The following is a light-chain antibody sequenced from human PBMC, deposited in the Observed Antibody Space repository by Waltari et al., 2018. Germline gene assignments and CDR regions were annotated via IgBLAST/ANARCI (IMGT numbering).Light chain of an antibody. CDR2: GKS. CDR1: TSNIGSNT. CDR3: ASWDDSLNGLV. Sequence: QSALTQSPSASGTPGQRVTISCSGSTSNIGSNTENWYKKLPGTAPKLLIYGKSHLPSGVPDRFSGSTSGTSASLAISGLRSEDEADYFCASWDDSLNGLVFGAGTKLTVL. V-gene: IGLV1-44*01. J-gene: IGLJ3*02.